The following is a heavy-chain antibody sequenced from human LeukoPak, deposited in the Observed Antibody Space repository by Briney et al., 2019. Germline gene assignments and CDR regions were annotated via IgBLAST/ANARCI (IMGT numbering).Heavy chain of an antibody. CDR2: IYYSGST. J-gene: IGHJ3*02. Sequence: SETLSLTCTVSGGSISSYYWSWIRQPPGKGLEWIGYIYYSGSTNYNPSLKSRVTISVDTSKNQSSLKLSSVTAADTAVYYCARFGATVDAFDIWGQGTMVTVSS. V-gene: IGHV4-59*01. CDR1: GGSISSYY. D-gene: IGHD3-10*01. CDR3: ARFGATVDAFDI.